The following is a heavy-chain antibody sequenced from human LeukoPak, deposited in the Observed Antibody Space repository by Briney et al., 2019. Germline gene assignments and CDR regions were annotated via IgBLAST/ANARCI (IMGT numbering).Heavy chain of an antibody. Sequence: ASVKVSCKASGYTFTSYGISWVRQAPGQGLEWMGWISAYNGNTNYAQKLQGRVTMTTDTSTSTAYMELRSLRSDDTAVYYCARAPGGYYYDSSGYPDNLFDPWGQGTLVTVSS. D-gene: IGHD3-22*01. CDR3: ARAPGGYYYDSSGYPDNLFDP. CDR1: GYTFTSYG. J-gene: IGHJ5*02. V-gene: IGHV1-18*01. CDR2: ISAYNGNT.